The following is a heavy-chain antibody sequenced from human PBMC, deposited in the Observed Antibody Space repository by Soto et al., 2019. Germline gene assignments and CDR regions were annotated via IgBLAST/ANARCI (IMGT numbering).Heavy chain of an antibody. CDR2: ISGSGGST. Sequence: GGSLRLSCAASGFTFSSYAMSWVRQAPGKGLEWVSAISGSGGSTYYADSVRGRFTISRDNSKNTLYLQMNSLRAEDTAVYYCARFRLGIEVDCSSTNCYAFDYWGQGTLVTVSS. V-gene: IGHV3-23*01. D-gene: IGHD2-2*01. CDR3: ARFRLGIEVDCSSTNCYAFDY. J-gene: IGHJ4*02. CDR1: GFTFSSYA.